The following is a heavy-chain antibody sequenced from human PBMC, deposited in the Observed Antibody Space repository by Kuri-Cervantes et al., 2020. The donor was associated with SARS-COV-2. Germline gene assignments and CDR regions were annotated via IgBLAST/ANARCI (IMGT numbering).Heavy chain of an antibody. D-gene: IGHD6-13*01. Sequence: GSLRLSCTVSGGSISSYYWSWIRQPAGKGLEWIGRIYISGSTNYNPSLKSRVTMSVDTSKNQFSLKLSSVTAADTAVYYCARGAEGSPFGYWGQGTLVTVSS. CDR1: GGSISSYY. V-gene: IGHV4-4*07. CDR3: ARGAEGSPFGY. CDR2: IYISGST. J-gene: IGHJ4*02.